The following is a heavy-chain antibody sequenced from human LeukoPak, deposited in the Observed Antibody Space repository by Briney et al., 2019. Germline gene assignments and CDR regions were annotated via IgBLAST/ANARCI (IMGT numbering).Heavy chain of an antibody. Sequence: KTGGSLRLSFAASGFTLSSYSMNWVCQASGKGLEWVSSISSSSSYIHYTDSVKGRFTISRDNTKESLYLQMNSLRAEDTAVYYCARDRYDRSGYYDYWGQGTLVTVSS. J-gene: IGHJ4*02. CDR1: GFTLSSYS. CDR3: ARDRYDRSGYYDY. CDR2: ISSSSSYI. V-gene: IGHV3-21*01. D-gene: IGHD3-22*01.